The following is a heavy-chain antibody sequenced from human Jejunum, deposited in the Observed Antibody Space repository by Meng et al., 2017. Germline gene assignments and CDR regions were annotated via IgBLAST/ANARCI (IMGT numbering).Heavy chain of an antibody. CDR2: ISGRSSAI. V-gene: IGHV3-11*01. J-gene: IGHJ5*02. CDR3: ARDHLPFGWFDP. CDR1: GFSFSDFY. Sequence: QVTLVESGGGLVKPGGSLRLSCAASGFSFSDFYMTWIRQAPGKGLEWVAYISGRSSAIYYADSVRGRFTISRDNAKNSVYLQMNSLRAEDTAVYYCARDHLPFGWFDPWGQGTLVTVSS. D-gene: IGHD3-16*01.